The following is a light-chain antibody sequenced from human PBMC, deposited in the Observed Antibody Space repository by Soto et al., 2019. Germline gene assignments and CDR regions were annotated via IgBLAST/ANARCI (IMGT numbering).Light chain of an antibody. CDR3: AAWDDSLNGVV. CDR1: SSNIGNNA. V-gene: IGLV1-36*01. J-gene: IGLJ2*01. CDR2: YDD. Sequence: QSVLTQPPSVSAAPRQRVTISCSGSSSNIGNNAVNWYQQLPGKAPKLLIYYDDLLPSGVSDRCSGSKSGTSASLAISGLQSEDEADYYSAAWDDSLNGVVFGGGTKLTV.